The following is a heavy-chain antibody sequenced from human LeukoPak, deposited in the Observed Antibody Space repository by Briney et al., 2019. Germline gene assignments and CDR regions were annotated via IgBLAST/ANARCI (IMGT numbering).Heavy chain of an antibody. CDR1: GGSFSGYY. J-gene: IGHJ5*02. Sequence: PSETLSLTCAVYGGSFSGYYWSWIRQPPGKGLEWIGEINHSGSTNYNPSLKSRVTISVDTSKNQFSLKLSSVTAADTAVYYCARIIAAAGTSWGQGTLVTVSS. D-gene: IGHD6-13*01. V-gene: IGHV4-34*01. CDR2: INHSGST. CDR3: ARIIAAAGTS.